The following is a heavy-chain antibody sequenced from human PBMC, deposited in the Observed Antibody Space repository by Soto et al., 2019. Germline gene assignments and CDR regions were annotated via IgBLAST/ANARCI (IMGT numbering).Heavy chain of an antibody. V-gene: IGHV4-30-4*08. D-gene: IGHD2-21*02. Sequence: QVQLQQSGPGLVKPSQTLSLTCTVSGGSISSDYYHWTRIRPSPGKGLEWIGYIHHSGSILYNPSFKSRVTLSVVTSKNQFSLHLSAVTAADTAVYFCAREVDGGDSLDVWGQGTTVTVSS. CDR2: IHHSGSI. J-gene: IGHJ6*02. CDR3: AREVDGGDSLDV. CDR1: GGSISSDYYH.